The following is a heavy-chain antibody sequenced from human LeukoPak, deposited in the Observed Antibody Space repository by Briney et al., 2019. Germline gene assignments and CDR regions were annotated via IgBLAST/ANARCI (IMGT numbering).Heavy chain of an antibody. Sequence: SETLTLTCAVYGGSFSGYYWRWIRQPPGKGLEWIGEINHSGSTNYNPSLKSRVTISVDTSKNQFSLKLSSVTAADTAVYYCARGYDFWSGYYWNWFDPWGQGTLVTVSS. CDR1: GGSFSGYY. CDR3: ARGYDFWSGYYWNWFDP. V-gene: IGHV4-34*01. J-gene: IGHJ5*02. D-gene: IGHD3-3*01. CDR2: INHSGST.